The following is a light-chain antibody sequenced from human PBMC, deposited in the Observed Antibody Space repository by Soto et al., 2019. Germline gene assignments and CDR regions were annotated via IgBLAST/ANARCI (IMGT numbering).Light chain of an antibody. CDR3: QQYYSYPWT. V-gene: IGKV1-9*01. CDR2: TAS. J-gene: IGKJ1*01. Sequence: DIQLTQSPSFLSASLGDGVTVTCRASQGINSYLAWYQQKPGKAPKLLIYTASTLQSGVPSRFSGSGSGTDFTLTISCLQSEDFATYYCQQYYSYPWTFGQGTKVDI. CDR1: QGINSY.